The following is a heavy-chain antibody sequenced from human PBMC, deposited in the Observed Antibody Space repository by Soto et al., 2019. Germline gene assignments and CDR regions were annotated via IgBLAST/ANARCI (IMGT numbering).Heavy chain of an antibody. Sequence: GGSLRLSCAASGFTFSSYAMSWVRQAPGKGLEWVSAISGSGGSTYYADSVKGRFTISRDDSKNTLYLQMNSLRAEDTAVYYCAKGRGFSGWSFYYFGYGGQGTRVTVSS. CDR3: AKGRGFSGWSFYYFGY. D-gene: IGHD6-19*01. CDR2: ISGSGGST. J-gene: IGHJ4*02. V-gene: IGHV3-23*01. CDR1: GFTFSSYA.